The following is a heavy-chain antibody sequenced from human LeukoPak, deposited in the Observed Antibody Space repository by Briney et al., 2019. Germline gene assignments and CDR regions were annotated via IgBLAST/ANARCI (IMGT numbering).Heavy chain of an antibody. D-gene: IGHD5-12*01. Sequence: PGGSLRLSCAASGSTVNSNYMSWVRQAPGKGLEWVSVIYSGGTTYYADSVKGRFTISRDNSKNTLYLQMNSLRAEDTAMFYCARDQDSGYGDAFDIWGQGTMVTVSS. CDR3: ARDQDSGYGDAFDI. J-gene: IGHJ3*02. V-gene: IGHV3-66*01. CDR2: IYSGGTT. CDR1: GSTVNSNY.